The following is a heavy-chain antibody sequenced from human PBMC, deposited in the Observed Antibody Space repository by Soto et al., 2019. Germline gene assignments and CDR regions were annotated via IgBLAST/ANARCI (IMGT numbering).Heavy chain of an antibody. V-gene: IGHV3-33*01. CDR1: GFTFSSYG. D-gene: IGHD3-9*01. CDR2: IWYDGSNK. Sequence: ESGGGVVQPGRSLRLSCAASGFTFSSYGMHWVRQAPGKGLEWVAVIWYDGSNKYYADSVKGRFTISRDNSKNSLYLQMNSLRAEDTAVYYCARGPAYYDILTGYYIGGYFAYWGQGTLVTVSS. CDR3: ARGPAYYDILTGYYIGGYFAY. J-gene: IGHJ4*02.